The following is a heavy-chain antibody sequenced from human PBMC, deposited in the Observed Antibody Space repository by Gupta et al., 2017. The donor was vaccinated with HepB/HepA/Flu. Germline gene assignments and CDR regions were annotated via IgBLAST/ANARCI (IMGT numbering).Heavy chain of an antibody. CDR3: AKEIWLDDAMDTT. V-gene: IGHV3-9*01. Sequence: EVQLVESGGGLVQPGRSLRLSCAASGFIFDDYAMHWVRQGPGKGLEWVSGINWNSDSIGYADSVKGRFTISRDNAKNSLYLQMNSLEIEDTGLYYCAKEIWLDDAMDTTWGQGTLVTVSS. CDR2: INWNSDSI. CDR1: GFIFDDYA. J-gene: IGHJ5*02. D-gene: IGHD5-18*01.